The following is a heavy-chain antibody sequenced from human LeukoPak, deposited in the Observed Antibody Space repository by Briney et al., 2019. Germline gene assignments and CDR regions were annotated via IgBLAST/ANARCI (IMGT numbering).Heavy chain of an antibody. CDR3: ARQEYYYGSGSYYPFDY. CDR1: GGSISSGGYS. Sequence: PSETLSLTCAVSGGSISSGGYSWSWIRQPPGKGLEWIGSIYHSGSAYYNPSLKSRVTISVDTSKNQFSLKLSSVTAADTAVYYCARQEYYYGSGSYYPFDYWGQGTLVTVSS. CDR2: IYHSGSA. D-gene: IGHD3-10*01. J-gene: IGHJ4*02. V-gene: IGHV4-30-2*03.